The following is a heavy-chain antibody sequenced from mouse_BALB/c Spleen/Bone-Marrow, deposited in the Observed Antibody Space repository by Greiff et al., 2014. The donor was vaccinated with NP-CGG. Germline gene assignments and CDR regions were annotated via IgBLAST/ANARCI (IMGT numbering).Heavy chain of an antibody. V-gene: IGHV7-3*02. CDR1: GFTFTDYY. Sequence: DVKLVESGGGLVQPGGSLRLSCATSGFTFTDYYMSWVRQPPGKALEWLGFIRNKANGYTTEYSASVKGRFTISRDSSQSILYLQMNTLRAEDSATYYCARDRGLLRFDYWGQGTTLTVSS. CDR3: ARDRGLLRFDY. CDR2: IRNKANGYTT. J-gene: IGHJ2*01. D-gene: IGHD2-3*01.